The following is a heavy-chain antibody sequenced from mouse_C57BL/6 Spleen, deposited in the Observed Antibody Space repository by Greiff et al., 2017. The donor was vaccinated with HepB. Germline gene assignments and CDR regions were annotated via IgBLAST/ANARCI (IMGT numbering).Heavy chain of an antibody. CDR1: GYSITSGYY. V-gene: IGHV3-6*01. CDR2: ISYDGSN. J-gene: IGHJ1*03. CDR3: ARGDHEDWYFDV. Sequence: EVKLQESGPGLVKPSQSLSLTCSVTGYSITSGYYWNWIRQFPGNKLEWMGYISYDGSNNYNPSLKNRISITRDTSKNQFFLKLNSVTTEDTATYYCARGDHEDWYFDVWGTGTTVTVSS.